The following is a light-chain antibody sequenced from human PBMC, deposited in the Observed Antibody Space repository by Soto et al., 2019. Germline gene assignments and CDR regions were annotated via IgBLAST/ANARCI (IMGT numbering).Light chain of an antibody. CDR1: SSDVGGYNY. Sequence: QSALTQPASVSGSPGQSLTISCTGTSSDVGGYNYVSWYQQHPGKAPKLMIYDVSNRPSGVSNRFSGSKSGNTASLTISGLQAEDEADYDCSSYTSSSWVFGGGTKRTVL. CDR3: SSYTSSSWV. CDR2: DVS. J-gene: IGLJ2*01. V-gene: IGLV2-14*01.